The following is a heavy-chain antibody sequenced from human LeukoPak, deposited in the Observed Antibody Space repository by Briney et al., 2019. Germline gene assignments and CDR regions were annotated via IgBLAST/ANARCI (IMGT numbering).Heavy chain of an antibody. J-gene: IGHJ6*02. V-gene: IGHV1-18*01. D-gene: IGHD2-15*01. CDR3: ARESLLVVVAATHYYGMDV. CDR1: GYTFTSYG. Sequence: ASVKVSCKASGYTFTSYGISWVRQAPGQGLEWMGWISAYNGNTNYAQKLQGRVTMTTDTSTSTAYMELRSLRSDDTAVYYCARESLLVVVAATHYYGMDVWGQGTTVTVSS. CDR2: ISAYNGNT.